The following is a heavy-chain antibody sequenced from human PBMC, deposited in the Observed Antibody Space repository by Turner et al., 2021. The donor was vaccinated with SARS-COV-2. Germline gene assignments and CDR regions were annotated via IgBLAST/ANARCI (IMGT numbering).Heavy chain of an antibody. CDR3: ALSKDVYNYYY. V-gene: IGHV1-8*01. CDR2: MNPNSDYT. J-gene: IGHJ4*02. CDR1: GYTFTSYD. Sequence: QVQLVQSGAEVKKPGASVKVPCKASGYTFTSYDINWVRQGTGQGLDWIGWMNPNSDYTGYAQKFQFRVTMTMNTSIISAYMELSSLRSEDTAVYYCALSKDVYNYYYWGQGTLVTVSS. D-gene: IGHD1-1*01.